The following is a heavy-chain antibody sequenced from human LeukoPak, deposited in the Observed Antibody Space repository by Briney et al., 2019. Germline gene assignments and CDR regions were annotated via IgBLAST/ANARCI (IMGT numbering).Heavy chain of an antibody. J-gene: IGHJ4*02. D-gene: IGHD5-18*01. V-gene: IGHV6-1*01. CDR3: ARALDTAIVL. CDR1: GDSVSSNSAT. Sequence: SQTLSLTCAISGDSVSSNSATWNWIRQSPSRGLEWLGRTYYRSKLYNDYSKSVERRITINPDTSKNQLSLQLNSVTPEDTAVYYCARALDTAIVLWGQGTLVTVSS. CDR2: TYYRSKLYN.